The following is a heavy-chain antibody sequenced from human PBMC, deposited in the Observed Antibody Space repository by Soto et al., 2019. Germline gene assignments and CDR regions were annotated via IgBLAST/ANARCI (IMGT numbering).Heavy chain of an antibody. V-gene: IGHV3-33*01. D-gene: IGHD3-10*01. CDR1: GFTFSSYG. Sequence: GSLRLSCAASGFTFSSYGMHWVRQAPGKGLEWVAVIWYDGSNKYYADSVKGRFTISRDNSKNTLYLQMNNLRAEDTAVYYCARPRAQWFGELIPPPDYWGQGTLVTVSS. CDR3: ARPRAQWFGELIPPPDY. CDR2: IWYDGSNK. J-gene: IGHJ4*02.